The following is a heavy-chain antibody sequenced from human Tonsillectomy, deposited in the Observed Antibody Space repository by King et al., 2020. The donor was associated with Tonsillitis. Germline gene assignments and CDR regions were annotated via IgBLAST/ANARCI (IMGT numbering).Heavy chain of an antibody. J-gene: IGHJ4*02. V-gene: IGHV3-15*07. CDR1: GFTFSNAW. D-gene: IGHD2-15*01. CDR3: STDLLSKCNRNCYYFDY. Sequence: QLVQSGGGLVKPGGSLRVSCAASGFTFSNAWMNWVRQAPGKGLEWVGRIKSKTDGGTTDYAAPVKGRFTNSREDSKNTVYLQMNSLKTEDTAVYYCSTDLLSKCNRNCYYFDYWGQGTLVTVSS. CDR2: IKSKTDGGTT.